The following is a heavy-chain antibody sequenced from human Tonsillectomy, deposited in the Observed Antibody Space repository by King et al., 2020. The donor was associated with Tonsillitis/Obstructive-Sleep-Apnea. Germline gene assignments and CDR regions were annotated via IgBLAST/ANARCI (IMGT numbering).Heavy chain of an antibody. J-gene: IGHJ3*02. D-gene: IGHD3-16*01. CDR3: GRPLGLRGVFDI. Sequence: LQLVQSGAEVKKPGESLKISCKGSGYSFTSYWIGWVRQMPGKGLEWMGNIYPGDSDTKYSPSFQGQVTLSADKPISTAYLQRSSLRAADTAMYYCGRPLGLRGVFDIWGQGKKVTVSS. V-gene: IGHV5-51*01. CDR1: GYSFTSYW. CDR2: IYPGDSDT.